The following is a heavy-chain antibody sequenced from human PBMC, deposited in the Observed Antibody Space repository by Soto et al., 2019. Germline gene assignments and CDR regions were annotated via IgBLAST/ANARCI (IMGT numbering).Heavy chain of an antibody. CDR2: INPSGGST. CDR3: ANLGDSSSSHPSDYYYGMDV. Sequence: ASVKVSCKASGYTFTSYYMHWVRQAPGQGLEWMGIINPSGGSTSYAQKFQGRVTMTRDTSTSTVYMELSSLRSEDTAVYYCANLGDSSSSHPSDYYYGMDVWGQGTTVTVSS. J-gene: IGHJ6*02. CDR1: GYTFTSYY. D-gene: IGHD6-6*01. V-gene: IGHV1-46*01.